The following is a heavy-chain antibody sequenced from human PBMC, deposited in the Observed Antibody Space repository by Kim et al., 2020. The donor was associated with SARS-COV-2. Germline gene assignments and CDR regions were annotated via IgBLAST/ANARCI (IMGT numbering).Heavy chain of an antibody. D-gene: IGHD5-18*01. CDR2: IRWDGGSI. CDR3: AKADTADYYGMDV. Sequence: GGSLRLSCAASGFTFDDYAMHWVRQAPGKGLEWVSGIRWDGGSIGYADSVKGRFTISRDNAKNSLYLQMNSLRAEDTALYYCAKADTADYYGMDVWGQGTTVTVSS. V-gene: IGHV3-9*01. CDR1: GFTFDDYA. J-gene: IGHJ6*02.